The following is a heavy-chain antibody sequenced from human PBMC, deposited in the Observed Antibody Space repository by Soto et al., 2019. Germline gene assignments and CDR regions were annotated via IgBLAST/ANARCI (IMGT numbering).Heavy chain of an antibody. D-gene: IGHD5-12*01. V-gene: IGHV5-51*01. CDR3: ARRLQTIYFYGMDV. CDR1: GYSLANYW. J-gene: IGHJ6*02. Sequence: PGESLKISCKASGYSLANYWIGWVRQMPGKGLEWMGIINPGDSETRYSPSFQGQVTISADKSIGTAYLQWRSLTASDTAIYYCARRLQTIYFYGMDVWGQGTTVTVSS. CDR2: INPGDSET.